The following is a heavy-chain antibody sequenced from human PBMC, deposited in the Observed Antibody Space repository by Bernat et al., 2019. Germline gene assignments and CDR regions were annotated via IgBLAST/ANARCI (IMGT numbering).Heavy chain of an antibody. CDR2: IYYSGRT. Sequence: QQQLKESGPRLVKPSETLSLTCTVSGGSISSSAYYWDWIRQPPGKGLEWIGGIYYSGRTYYNPSLRSRVSISVDTSRNHLSVKLSSVTAADTAVYYCARRGSSSPRNWFDPWGQGTLVTVSS. J-gene: IGHJ5*02. D-gene: IGHD6-6*01. CDR3: ARRGSSSPRNWFDP. CDR1: GGSISSSAYY. V-gene: IGHV4-39*02.